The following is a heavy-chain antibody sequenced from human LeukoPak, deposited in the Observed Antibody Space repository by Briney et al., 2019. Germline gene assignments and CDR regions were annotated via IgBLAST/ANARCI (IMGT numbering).Heavy chain of an antibody. Sequence: SETLSLTCAVYGGSFSGYYWRWIRQAPGKGLEWIAEINHSGSTNYNPSLKSRVTISVDTSKNQLSLKLSSVTAADTAVYYCARLGRGYSYSQSGLDYWGKGTLVTASS. CDR2: INHSGST. CDR1: GGSFSGYY. D-gene: IGHD5-18*01. V-gene: IGHV4-34*01. CDR3: ARLGRGYSYSQSGLDY. J-gene: IGHJ4*02.